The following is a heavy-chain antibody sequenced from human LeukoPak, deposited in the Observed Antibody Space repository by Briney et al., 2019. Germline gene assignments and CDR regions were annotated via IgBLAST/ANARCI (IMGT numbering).Heavy chain of an antibody. V-gene: IGHV3-23*01. CDR2: ISGSGGST. CDR3: AKAPLSGYSYGPDY. Sequence: GGSLRLSCAASRFTFSSSAMSWVRQAPGKGLEWVSTISGSGGSTYSTDSVKGRFTISRDNSKNTLYLQMNSLRAEDTAVYYCAKAPLSGYSYGPDYWGQGTLVTVSS. J-gene: IGHJ4*02. CDR1: RFTFSSSA. D-gene: IGHD5-18*01.